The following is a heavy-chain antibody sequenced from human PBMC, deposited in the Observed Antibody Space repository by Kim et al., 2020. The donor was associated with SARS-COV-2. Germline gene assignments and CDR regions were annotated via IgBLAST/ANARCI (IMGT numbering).Heavy chain of an antibody. CDR1: GYSFTSYW. CDR2: IDPSDSYT. V-gene: IGHV5-10-1*01. CDR3: ARGHPTLVGEFVGVDY. D-gene: IGHD3-16*01. J-gene: IGHJ4*02. Sequence: GESLKISCKGSGYSFTSYWISWVRQMPGKGLEWMGRIDPSDSYTNYSPSFQGHVTISADKSISTAYLQWSSLKASDTAMYYCARGHPTLVGEFVGVDYWGQGTLVTVSS.